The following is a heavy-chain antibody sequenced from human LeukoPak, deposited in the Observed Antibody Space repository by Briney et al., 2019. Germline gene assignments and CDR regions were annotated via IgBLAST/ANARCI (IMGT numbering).Heavy chain of an antibody. V-gene: IGHV3-23*01. J-gene: IGHJ4*02. CDR3: AKRDTTGLYYFDY. CDR2: ISGSGYST. CDR1: GFTFSSYA. Sequence: QSGGSLRLSCAASGFTFSSYAMSWVRQAPGKGLEWVSTISGSGYSTYYADSVKGRFTISRDNSKNTLFLQMNSLRAEDTAVYYCAKRDTTGLYYFDYWGQGTMVTVSS. D-gene: IGHD2-8*01.